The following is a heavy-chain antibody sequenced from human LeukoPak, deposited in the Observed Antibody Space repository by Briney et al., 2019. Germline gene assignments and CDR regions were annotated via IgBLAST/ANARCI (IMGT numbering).Heavy chain of an antibody. CDR3: ARVGIVVVPAARDYYYYGMDV. Sequence: ASVKVSCKASGYTFTSYGISWVRQAPGQGLEWMGWISAYNGNTNYAQKFQGRVTMTRNTSISTAYMELSSLRSEDTAVYYCARVGIVVVPAARDYYYYGMDVWGQGTTVTVSS. CDR1: GYTFTSYG. J-gene: IGHJ6*02. CDR2: ISAYNGNT. V-gene: IGHV1-18*01. D-gene: IGHD2-2*01.